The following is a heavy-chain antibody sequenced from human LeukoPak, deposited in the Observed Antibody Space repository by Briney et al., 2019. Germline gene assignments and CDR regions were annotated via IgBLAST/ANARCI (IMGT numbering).Heavy chain of an antibody. Sequence: GGSLRLSCAASGFTVSSNYTSWVRQAPGKGLEWVSSISSSSSYIYYADSVKGRFTISRDNAENSLYLQMNSLRAEDTAVYYCARDRGLYVEGDYWGQGTLVTVSS. J-gene: IGHJ4*02. CDR3: ARDRGLYVEGDY. CDR2: ISSSSSYI. D-gene: IGHD3-10*01. V-gene: IGHV3-21*01. CDR1: GFTVSSNY.